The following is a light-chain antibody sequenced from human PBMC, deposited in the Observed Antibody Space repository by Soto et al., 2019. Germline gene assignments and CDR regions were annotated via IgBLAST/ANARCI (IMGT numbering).Light chain of an antibody. CDR3: CSYAGSYTLV. CDR2: DVN. J-gene: IGLJ2*01. CDR1: SSDVGGYNY. Sequence: QYALTQPRSVSGSPGQSVTISCTGTSSDVGGYNYVSWYQQHPGKAPKLMIYDVNKRPSGVPDRFSGSKSDNTASLTISGLQAEDEADYYCCSYAGSYTLVFGGGTKLTVL. V-gene: IGLV2-11*01.